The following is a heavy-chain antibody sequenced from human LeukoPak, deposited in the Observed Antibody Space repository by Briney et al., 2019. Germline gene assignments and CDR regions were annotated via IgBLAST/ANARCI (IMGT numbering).Heavy chain of an antibody. Sequence: ASVKVSCKASGYTFTGYYMHWVRQAPGQGPEWMGWINPNSGGTNYAQKFQGRVTMTRDTSISTAYMELSRLRSDDTAVYYCAGGYSGYDWDYFDYWGQGTLVTVSS. CDR1: GYTFTGYY. CDR2: INPNSGGT. J-gene: IGHJ4*02. CDR3: AGGYSGYDWDYFDY. V-gene: IGHV1-2*02. D-gene: IGHD5-12*01.